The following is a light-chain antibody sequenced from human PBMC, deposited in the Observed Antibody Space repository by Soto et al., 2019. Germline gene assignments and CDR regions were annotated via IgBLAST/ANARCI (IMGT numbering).Light chain of an antibody. V-gene: IGLV3-21*02. CDR2: DDT. J-gene: IGLJ1*01. Sequence: SYELTQAPSVSVAPGQTARVTCGGNNIGTKSVHWYQQRPGQAPVLVVHDDTDRPSGIPERFSGSNSGNTATLTTTRVEAGDEADYYCQVWDSSSDLYVFGIGTKLTVL. CDR3: QVWDSSSDLYV. CDR1: NIGTKS.